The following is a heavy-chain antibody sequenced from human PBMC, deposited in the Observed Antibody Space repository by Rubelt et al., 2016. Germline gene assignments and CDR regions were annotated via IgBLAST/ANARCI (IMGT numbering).Heavy chain of an antibody. CDR1: GFTFSSYG. V-gene: IGHV3-33*01. J-gene: IGHJ6*02. CDR3: ARDLVGYYDSSGPGGYHYYGMDV. Sequence: GGGVVQPGRSLRLSCAAPGFTFSSYGMHWVRQAPGKGLEWVAVIWYDGSNKYYADSVKGRFTISRDNSKNTLYLQMNSLRAEDTAVYYCARDLVGYYDSSGPGGYHYYGMDVWGQGTTVTVSS. CDR2: IWYDGSNK. D-gene: IGHD3-22*01.